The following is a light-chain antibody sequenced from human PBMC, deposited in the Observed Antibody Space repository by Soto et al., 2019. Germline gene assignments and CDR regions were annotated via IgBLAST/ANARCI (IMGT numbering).Light chain of an antibody. J-gene: IGKJ4*01. CDR2: GAS. CDR3: QQYGSSRPLT. Sequence: EIVLTQSPGTLSLSPGEIATLSCRASQSVSSSYLAWYQQKPGQAPRLLIYGASSRATGIPDRFSGSGSGTDFTLIISRLEPEDVALYYCQQYGSSRPLTFGGGTKGAIK. V-gene: IGKV3-20*01. CDR1: QSVSSSY.